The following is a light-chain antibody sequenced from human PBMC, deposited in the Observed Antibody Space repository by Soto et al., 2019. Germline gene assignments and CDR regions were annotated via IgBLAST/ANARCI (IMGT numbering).Light chain of an antibody. CDR1: QSVSTK. CDR2: NAS. V-gene: IGKV3-15*01. CDR3: HQYNTWPPHFT. Sequence: EIVMTQSPGIFSLSPLGTATVSFMASQSVSTKLAWYQQRPGQTPRLLIYNASTRATGVPARFSGGGSVTEFSLTISSLQSDDIAVYYCHQYNTWPPHFTFGPGTKVDI. J-gene: IGKJ3*01.